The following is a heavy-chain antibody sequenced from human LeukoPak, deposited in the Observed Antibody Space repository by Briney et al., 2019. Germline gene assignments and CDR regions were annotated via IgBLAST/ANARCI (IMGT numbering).Heavy chain of an antibody. D-gene: IGHD2-8*01. Sequence: GGSLRLSCAASGFTFSGYWMHWVRQAPGKGLVWVPSIKSDGSSTSYADSVKGRLTISRDNARNTLYLQMNSLRTEDTTVYYRATGNGHAFDIWGQGTMVTV. CDR2: IKSDGSST. V-gene: IGHV3-74*01. CDR1: GFTFSGYW. CDR3: ATGNGHAFDI. J-gene: IGHJ3*02.